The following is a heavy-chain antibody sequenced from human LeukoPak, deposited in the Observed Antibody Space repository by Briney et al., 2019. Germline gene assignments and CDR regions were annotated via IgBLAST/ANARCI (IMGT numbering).Heavy chain of an antibody. Sequence: PSETLSLTCTVSGSSITSYYWTWIRLPTGKGLEWIGLVYTSGSTNYNPSLKSRVTMSVHTSKNQFSLKLDSVTAADTAVYYCATQTQYGSSYDYWGQGTLVTVSS. V-gene: IGHV4-4*07. CDR1: GSSITSYY. J-gene: IGHJ4*02. CDR3: ATQTQYGSSYDY. CDR2: VYTSGST. D-gene: IGHD6-6*01.